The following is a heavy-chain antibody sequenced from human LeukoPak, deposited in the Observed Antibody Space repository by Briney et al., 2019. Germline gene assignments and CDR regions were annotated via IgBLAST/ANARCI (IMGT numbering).Heavy chain of an antibody. J-gene: IGHJ4*02. Sequence: GGSLRLSCAASGFTFSSYAMNWVRQAPGKGLEWVSAINSRGGSTYYADSVKGRFTISRDNSKNTLYLQMNSLRAEDTAVYYCARVMITFGGVIVTYNFDYWGQGTLVTVSS. CDR2: INSRGGST. V-gene: IGHV3-23*01. CDR3: ARVMITFGGVIVTYNFDY. CDR1: GFTFSSYA. D-gene: IGHD3-16*02.